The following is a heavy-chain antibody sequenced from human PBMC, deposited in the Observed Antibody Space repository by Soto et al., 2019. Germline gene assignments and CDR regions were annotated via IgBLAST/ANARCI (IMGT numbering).Heavy chain of an antibody. CDR3: ARRYGGAFDI. Sequence: QVQLQESGPGLVKPSETLSLTCTVSGGSISSWYWSWIRQPPGKGLEWIGYIFYSGSTNYNPSLKSRVTISVATSKNQFSLKLSSVTAADTAVYYCARRYGGAFDIWGPGTMVTVSS. J-gene: IGHJ3*02. CDR2: IFYSGST. D-gene: IGHD4-17*01. V-gene: IGHV4-59*08. CDR1: GGSISSWY.